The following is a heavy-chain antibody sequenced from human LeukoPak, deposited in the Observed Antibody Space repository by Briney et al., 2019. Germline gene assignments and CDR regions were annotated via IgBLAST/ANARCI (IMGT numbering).Heavy chain of an antibody. CDR2: IIPIFGTA. CDR1: GGTFSSYA. Sequence: SVKVSCKASGGTFSSYAISWVRQAPGQGLEWMGGIIPIFGTANYAQKFQGRVTITTDESTSTAYMELSSLRSEDTAVYYCARGNDFWSGYYLYYFDYWGQGTLVTVSS. CDR3: ARGNDFWSGYYLYYFDY. J-gene: IGHJ4*02. V-gene: IGHV1-69*05. D-gene: IGHD3-3*01.